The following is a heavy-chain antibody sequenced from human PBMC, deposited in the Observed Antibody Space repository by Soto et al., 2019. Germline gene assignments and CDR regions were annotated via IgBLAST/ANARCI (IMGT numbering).Heavy chain of an antibody. J-gene: IGHJ6*04. Sequence: GGSLRLSCAASGFTFSSYWMHWVRQTPGKGLVWVSRINNDGSITNYADSVKGRFTISRDNAKNTLYLQLNSLRAEDTAVYYCTRAGPATCSSHSCYAYSPDVWGKGTTDTVSS. V-gene: IGHV3-74*01. D-gene: IGHD2-2*01. CDR2: INNDGSIT. CDR1: GFTFSSYW. CDR3: TRAGPATCSSHSCYAYSPDV.